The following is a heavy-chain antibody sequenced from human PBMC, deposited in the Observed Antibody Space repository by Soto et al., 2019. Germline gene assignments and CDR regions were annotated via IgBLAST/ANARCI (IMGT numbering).Heavy chain of an antibody. D-gene: IGHD3-22*01. CDR2: INPNSGGT. CDR3: AREGLDYYESSGYYYGPFFDY. V-gene: IGHV1-2*02. J-gene: IGHJ4*02. CDR1: GYTFTGYY. Sequence: ASVKVSCKASGYTFTGYYMHWVRQAPGQGLEWMGWINPNSGGTNYAQKLQGRVTMTTDTSTSTAYMELRSLRSDDTAVYYCAREGLDYYESSGYYYGPFFDYWGQGTLVTVSS.